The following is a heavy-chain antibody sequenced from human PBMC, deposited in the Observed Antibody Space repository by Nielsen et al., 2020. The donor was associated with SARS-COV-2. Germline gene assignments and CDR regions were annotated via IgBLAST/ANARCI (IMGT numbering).Heavy chain of an antibody. CDR1: GFSFNNYG. D-gene: IGHD3/OR15-3a*01. CDR2: ISYEGSKQ. Sequence: GGSLRLSCAASGFSFNNYGMHWVRQAPGKGLEWVAYISYEGSKQFYADSVKGRFTISRDFSKTTLYLQMNSLRAEDTAMYYCAKDRATFMIYFTRGGPDYWGQGTLVTVSS. J-gene: IGHJ4*02. CDR3: AKDRATFMIYFTRGGPDY. V-gene: IGHV3-30*18.